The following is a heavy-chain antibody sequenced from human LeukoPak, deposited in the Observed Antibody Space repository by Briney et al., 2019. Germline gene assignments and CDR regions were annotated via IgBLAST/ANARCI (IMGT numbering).Heavy chain of an antibody. CDR3: ARHKITMVRGVPDY. D-gene: IGHD3-10*01. V-gene: IGHV1-8*01. CDR1: GYTFTSYD. Sequence: RASVKVSCKASGYTFTSYDINWVRQATGQGLEWMGWMNPNSGNTGYAQKFQGRVTMTRNTSISTAYMELSSLRSEDTAVYYCARHKITMVRGVPDYWGQGTLVTVSS. J-gene: IGHJ4*02. CDR2: MNPNSGNT.